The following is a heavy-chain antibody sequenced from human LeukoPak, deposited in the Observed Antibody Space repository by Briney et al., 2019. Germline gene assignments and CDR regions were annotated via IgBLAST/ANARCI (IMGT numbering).Heavy chain of an antibody. J-gene: IGHJ1*01. CDR3: ARELKVPAAMGGYFQH. V-gene: IGHV3-30-3*01. Sequence: GGSLRLSCAASGFTFSSYSMRWVRQAPGKGLEWVAVISYDGSNKYYADSVKGRFTISRDTSKNTLYLQMNSLRAEDTAMYYCARELKVPAAMGGYFQHWGQGTLVTVSS. CDR2: ISYDGSNK. CDR1: GFTFSSYS. D-gene: IGHD2-2*01.